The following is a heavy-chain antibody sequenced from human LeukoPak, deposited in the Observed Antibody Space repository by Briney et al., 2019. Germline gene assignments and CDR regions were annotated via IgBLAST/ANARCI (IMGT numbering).Heavy chain of an antibody. J-gene: IGHJ2*01. V-gene: IGHV1-18*01. CDR2: ISAYNGNT. CDR3: AREPGCSGGSCYSRYFYL. Sequence: ASVKVSCKASGYTSTSYGISWVRQAPGQGLEGMGWISAYNGNTNYETKLQGRVTMSTDTCTSTVYMEVRNLTSDYTTVYYCAREPGCSGGSCYSRYFYLCGRGTLVTVSS. CDR1: GYTSTSYG. D-gene: IGHD2-15*01.